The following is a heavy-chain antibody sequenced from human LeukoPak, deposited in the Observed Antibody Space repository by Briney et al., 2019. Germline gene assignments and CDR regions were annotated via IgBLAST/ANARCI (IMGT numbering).Heavy chain of an antibody. CDR3: ARSNPNRNALDL. D-gene: IGHD1-14*01. CDR2: IKKDGSEE. V-gene: IGHV3-7*01. J-gene: IGHJ3*01. Sequence: GGSLRLSCAASGFTLNSYLMSWVRQAPGRGLEWVANIKKDGSEESYLDSVKGRFTVSRDNAKNSLFLQMNSLRGEDTAVYYCARSNPNRNALDLWGQGAMVTISS. CDR1: GFTLNSYL.